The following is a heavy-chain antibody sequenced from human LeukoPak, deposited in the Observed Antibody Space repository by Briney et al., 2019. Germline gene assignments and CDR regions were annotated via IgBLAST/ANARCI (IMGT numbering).Heavy chain of an antibody. D-gene: IGHD1-1*01. V-gene: IGHV4-4*02. CDR1: GGSISSSNW. Sequence: PSETLSLTCAVSGGSISSSNWWSWVRQPPGKGLEWIGEIYHSGSTNYNPSLKSRVTISVDTSKNQFSLKLSSVTAADTAVYYCAREVRKTYWFDPWGQGTLVTVSS. CDR2: IYHSGST. J-gene: IGHJ5*02. CDR3: AREVRKTYWFDP.